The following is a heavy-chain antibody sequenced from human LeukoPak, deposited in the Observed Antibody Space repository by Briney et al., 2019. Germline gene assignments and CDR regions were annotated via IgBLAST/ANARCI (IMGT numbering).Heavy chain of an antibody. J-gene: IGHJ6*04. CDR2: IFPIDSET. CDR3: TRGCSGGSCSRDAMDV. D-gene: IGHD2-15*01. Sequence: GESLQISCKASGSIFSSDWIAWGRQLPGKGLEWMGIIFPIDSETTYSPSFQGQVTISADKSISTAYLQWSSLKASDTVMYYCTRGCSGGSCSRDAMDVWGEGKMGPVSS. CDR1: GSIFSSDW. V-gene: IGHV5-51*01.